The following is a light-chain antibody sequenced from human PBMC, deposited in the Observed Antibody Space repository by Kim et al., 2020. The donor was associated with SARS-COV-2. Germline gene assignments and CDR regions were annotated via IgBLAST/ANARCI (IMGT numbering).Light chain of an antibody. CDR1: QSMSSW. Sequence: DIQMTQSPSTLSASVGDRVTITCRASQSMSSWLAWYQQKPGKAPKLLIYDASSLESGVPSRFSGSGSGTEFTLTISSLQPDDFATYYCQQYNSYSQRTFGQGTKVDIK. J-gene: IGKJ1*01. V-gene: IGKV1-5*01. CDR2: DAS. CDR3: QQYNSYSQRT.